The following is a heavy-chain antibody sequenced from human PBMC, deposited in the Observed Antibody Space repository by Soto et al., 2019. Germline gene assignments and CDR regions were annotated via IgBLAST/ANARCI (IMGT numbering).Heavy chain of an antibody. CDR2: ISGSGGST. Sequence: GGSLRLSCTASDFIFATYDINWVRQAPGKGLEWVSAISGSGGSTYYADSVKGRFTISRDNSKNTLYLQMNSLRAEDTAVYYCAKAISLFDSSGSFDYWGQGTLVTVSS. J-gene: IGHJ4*02. D-gene: IGHD3-22*01. CDR3: AKAISLFDSSGSFDY. V-gene: IGHV3-23*01. CDR1: DFIFATYD.